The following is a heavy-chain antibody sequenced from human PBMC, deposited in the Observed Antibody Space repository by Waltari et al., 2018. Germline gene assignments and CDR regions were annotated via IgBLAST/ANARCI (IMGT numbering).Heavy chain of an antibody. CDR2: IHPSGST. V-gene: IGHV4-34*01. Sequence: QVQLQQWGAGLLTSSETLSLTCAVYGGSFCGYYGSWIRQTPGKELEWIGEIHPSGSTDYKSSHQSRVTILLDTSKTQLSLKLTSVTAADTAVYYCARGLDNAKIGYWGQGTLVTVSS. J-gene: IGHJ4*02. CDR3: ARGLDNAKIGY. CDR1: GGSFCGYY. D-gene: IGHD1-20*01.